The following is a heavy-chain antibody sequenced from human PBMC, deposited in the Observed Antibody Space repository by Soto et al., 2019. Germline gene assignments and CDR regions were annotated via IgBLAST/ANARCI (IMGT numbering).Heavy chain of an antibody. D-gene: IGHD1-1*01. CDR1: GFTFSAYG. V-gene: IGHV3-30*18. J-gene: IGHJ4*02. CDR2: ISYDGSNK. CDR3: AKDRNHDLLQKTTEY. Sequence: GWSLRLSCAASGFTFSAYGMHLVRQAPGKGLEWVAVISYDGSNKYYANSVKGRFTISRDNSEYTLSLQMNSLRDEDTAVYYCAKDRNHDLLQKTTEYWGKGTLVTVSS.